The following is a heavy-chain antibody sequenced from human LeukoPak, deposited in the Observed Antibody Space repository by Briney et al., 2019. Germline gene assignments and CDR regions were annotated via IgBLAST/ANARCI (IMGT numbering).Heavy chain of an antibody. V-gene: IGHV4-38-2*01. D-gene: IGHD3-16*01. CDR2: IYYSGST. CDR1: GYSISSGYY. Sequence: SETLSLTCAVSGYSISSGYYWGWIRQPPGKGLEWIGSIYYSGSTYYNPSLKSRVTISVDTSKNQFSLKLSSVTAADTAVYYCASVGGLYLFDPWGQGTLVTVSS. CDR3: ASVGGLYLFDP. J-gene: IGHJ5*02.